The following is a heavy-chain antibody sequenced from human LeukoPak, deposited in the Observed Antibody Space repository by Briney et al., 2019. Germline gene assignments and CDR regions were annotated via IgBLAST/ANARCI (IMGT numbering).Heavy chain of an antibody. CDR3: ARDTWGSSWYGFDY. V-gene: IGHV3-48*03. J-gene: IGHJ4*02. Sequence: PGGSLRLSCAASGFTFSSYEMNWVRQAPGKGLGWVSYISSSGSNIYYADSVKGRFTISRDNAKNSLYLQMNSLRAEETAVYYCARDTWGSSWYGFDYWGQGTLVTVSS. CDR2: ISSSGSNI. D-gene: IGHD6-13*01. CDR1: GFTFSSYE.